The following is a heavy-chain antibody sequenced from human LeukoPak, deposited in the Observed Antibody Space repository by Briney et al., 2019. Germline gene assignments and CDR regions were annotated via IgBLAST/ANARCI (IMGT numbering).Heavy chain of an antibody. CDR3: ARDLYASGSYDY. J-gene: IGHJ4*02. D-gene: IGHD3-10*01. CDR1: GFTFSQYC. V-gene: IGHV3-7*04. Sequence: GGSLRLSCAASGFTFSQYCMSWVRQAPGKGLEWVANINQDGSEKNYADPVKGRFTISRDNAKNSLYLQMNILRAEDTAVYYCARDLYASGSYDYWGQGTLVTVAS. CDR2: INQDGSEK.